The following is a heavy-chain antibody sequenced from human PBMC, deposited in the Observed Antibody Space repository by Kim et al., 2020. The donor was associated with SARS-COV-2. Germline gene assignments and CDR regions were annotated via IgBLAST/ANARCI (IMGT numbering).Heavy chain of an antibody. Sequence: SVKIRFTMSRDASKIKAYLHMNSLKTEDTAVYYCTRVNPIAGVLYDAFDIWGQGTMVTVSS. D-gene: IGHD6-13*01. J-gene: IGHJ3*02. CDR3: TRVNPIAGVLYDAFDI. V-gene: IGHV3-73*01.